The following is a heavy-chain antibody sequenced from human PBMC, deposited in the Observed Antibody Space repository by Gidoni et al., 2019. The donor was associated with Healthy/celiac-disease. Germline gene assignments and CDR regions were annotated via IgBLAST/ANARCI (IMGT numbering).Heavy chain of an antibody. V-gene: IGHV1-69*01. J-gene: IGHJ5*02. CDR3: ALAKDIVVVVAATPPNWFDP. CDR2: IIPIFGTA. D-gene: IGHD2-15*01. CDR1: GGTFSSYA. Sequence: QVQLVQSGAEVKKPGSSVKVSCKASGGTFSSYAISWVRQAPGQGLEWMGGIIPIFGTANYAQKFQGRVTITADESTSTAYMELSSLRSEDTAVYYCALAKDIVVVVAATPPNWFDPWGQGTLVTVSS.